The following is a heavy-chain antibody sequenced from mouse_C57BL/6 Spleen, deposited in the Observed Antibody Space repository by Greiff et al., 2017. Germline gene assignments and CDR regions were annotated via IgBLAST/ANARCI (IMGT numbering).Heavy chain of an antibody. J-gene: IGHJ2*01. CDR3: TSYSNYYLDY. CDR2: IDPEDGDT. D-gene: IGHD2-5*01. CDR1: GFNIKDYY. V-gene: IGHV14-1*01. Sequence: EVQLQQSGVELVRPGASVKLSCTASGFNIKDYYMHWVKQRPEQGLEWIGSIDPEDGDTEYAPKFQGKATMTADTSSNTAYLPLSSLTSEDTAVYYCTSYSNYYLDYWGQGTTLTVSS.